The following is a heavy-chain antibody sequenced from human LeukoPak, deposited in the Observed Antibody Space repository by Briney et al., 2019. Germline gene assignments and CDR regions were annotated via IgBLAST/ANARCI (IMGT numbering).Heavy chain of an antibody. D-gene: IGHD3-10*01. Sequence: GGSLRLSCAASGFTFSDAWLSWVRQAPGKGLEWVGRIKRKIDGGGTADYAAPVKGRFTISRDDSKNTLHLQMNSLETEDTGVYYCTDDLHYFASNWGQGTLVTVSS. J-gene: IGHJ4*02. CDR1: GFTFSDAW. CDR2: IKRKIDGGGTA. CDR3: TDDLHYFASN. V-gene: IGHV3-15*01.